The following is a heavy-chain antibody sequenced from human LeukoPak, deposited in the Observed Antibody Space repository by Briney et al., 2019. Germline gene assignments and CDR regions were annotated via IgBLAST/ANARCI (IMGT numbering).Heavy chain of an antibody. CDR1: GGSFSGYY. J-gene: IGHJ4*02. CDR3: ARVPLPYDYDWGSYRMGNYFDH. CDR2: INHSGNT. Sequence: PSETLSLTCVVYGGSFSGYYWTWIRQSPGKGLEWIGEINHSGNTNYNPSLKSRVTISVDTSKNQFSLKLSSVTAADTAVYFCARVPLPYDYDWGSYRMGNYFDHWGQGILVTVSS. V-gene: IGHV4-34*01. D-gene: IGHD3-16*02.